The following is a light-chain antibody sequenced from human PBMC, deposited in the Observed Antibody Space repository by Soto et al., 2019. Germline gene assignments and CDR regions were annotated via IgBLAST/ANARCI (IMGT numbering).Light chain of an antibody. V-gene: IGKV1-27*01. CDR3: QKYNRAPWT. J-gene: IGKJ1*01. CDR1: QGIGNH. CDR2: AAS. Sequence: DIQMTQSPSSLSASVGDRVTITCRASQGIGNHLAWYQQRPGKVPKLLIYAASNLQSGVPSRFSGSGSETDFTLTISSLQPEDVATYYCQKYNRAPWTFGQGTKVEIK.